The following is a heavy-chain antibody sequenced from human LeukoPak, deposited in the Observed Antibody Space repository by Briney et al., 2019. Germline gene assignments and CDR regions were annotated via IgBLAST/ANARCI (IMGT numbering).Heavy chain of an antibody. CDR1: GFTFSTYS. Sequence: PGGSLRLSCAASGFTFSTYSMNWVRQAPGKGLEWVSYISGSGSYIYYADSVKGRFTISRDNGKNSLYPQMNSLRAEDTAVYYCAMATDSYQFDYWGQGTLVTVSS. CDR3: AMATDSYQFDY. CDR2: ISGSGSYI. J-gene: IGHJ4*02. D-gene: IGHD5-24*01. V-gene: IGHV3-21*01.